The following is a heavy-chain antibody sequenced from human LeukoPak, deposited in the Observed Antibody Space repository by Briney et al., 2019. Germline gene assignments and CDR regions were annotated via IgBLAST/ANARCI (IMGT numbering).Heavy chain of an antibody. Sequence: GGSLRLSCAASGFSFSSHGMSWVRQAPGKGLEWVSGIIGGAGSTYYADSVRGRFTISGDNAKNSLYLQMNSLRAEDTAVYYCARAYGTSTVVVVAATYGYWGQGTLVTVSS. D-gene: IGHD2-15*01. V-gene: IGHV3-23*01. CDR1: GFSFSSHG. J-gene: IGHJ4*02. CDR3: ARAYGTSTVVVVAATYGY. CDR2: IIGGAGST.